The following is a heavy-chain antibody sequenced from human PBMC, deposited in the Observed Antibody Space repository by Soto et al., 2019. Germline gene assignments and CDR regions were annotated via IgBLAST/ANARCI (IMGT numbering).Heavy chain of an antibody. CDR1: GFTFSSYG. D-gene: IGHD5-12*01. CDR2: IWYDGSNK. J-gene: IGHJ4*02. CDR3: ARGDRSGLHFDY. Sequence: QVQLVESGGGVVQPGRSLRLSCAASGFTFSSYGMHWVRQAPGKGLEWVAVIWYDGSNKYYADSVKGRFTISRDNSKNTLYLQINSLRAEDTAVYYCARGDRSGLHFDYWGQGTLVTVSS. V-gene: IGHV3-33*01.